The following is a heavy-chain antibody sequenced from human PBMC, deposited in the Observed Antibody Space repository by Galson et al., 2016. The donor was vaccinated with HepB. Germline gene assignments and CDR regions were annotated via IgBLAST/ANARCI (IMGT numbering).Heavy chain of an antibody. V-gene: IGHV3-33*01. CDR3: ARGGKVAAATTQNYYGMDV. CDR2: IWYDGSNK. CDR1: EFIFSNYG. J-gene: IGHJ6*02. D-gene: IGHD2-15*01. Sequence: SLRLSCAASEFIFSNYGMYWVRQAPGKGLEWVAVIWYDGSNKYYADSVKGRFTISRDNGKNTLYLQMNSLRAEDTAVYYCARGGKVAAATTQNYYGMDVWGQGTTVTVSS.